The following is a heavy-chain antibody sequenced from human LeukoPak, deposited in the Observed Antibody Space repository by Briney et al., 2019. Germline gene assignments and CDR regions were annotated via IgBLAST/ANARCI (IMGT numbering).Heavy chain of an antibody. J-gene: IGHJ4*02. Sequence: PSETLSLTCTVSGGSISNYYWSWIRQPAGKGLEWIGRIYASGSTNYNPSPQSRVTISVDRSKNQFSPKLSSVTAADTAVYYCARMSNYYDTSGYYQSLDYWGQGTLVTVSS. CDR1: GGSISNYY. CDR3: ARMSNYYDTSGYYQSLDY. CDR2: IYASGST. V-gene: IGHV4-4*07. D-gene: IGHD3-22*01.